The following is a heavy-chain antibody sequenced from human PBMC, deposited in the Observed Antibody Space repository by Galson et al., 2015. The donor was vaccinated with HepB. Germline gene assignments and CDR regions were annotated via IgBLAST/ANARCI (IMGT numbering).Heavy chain of an antibody. J-gene: IGHJ6*02. Sequence: SVKVSCKVSGYTLTELSMHWVRQAPGKGLEWMGGFDPADGETFYAQKFQARITMTEDTSTDTAYMELSSLRSEDTAVYYCATKNVDAAIGSYYYYGMDVWGQGTTVTVSS. V-gene: IGHV1-24*01. CDR3: ATKNVDAAIGSYYYYGMDV. CDR1: GYTLTELS. CDR2: FDPADGET. D-gene: IGHD5-18*01.